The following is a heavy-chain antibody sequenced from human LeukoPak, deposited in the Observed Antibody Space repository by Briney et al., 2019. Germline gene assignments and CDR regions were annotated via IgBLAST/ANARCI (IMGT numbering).Heavy chain of an antibody. CDR1: GFTFSSYA. CDR3: AKEPREYCSSTSCPNWIDP. V-gene: IGHV3-23*01. J-gene: IGHJ5*02. CDR2: ISGSGGST. Sequence: GGSLRLSCAASGFTFSSYAMSWVRQAPGKGLEWVSAISGSGGSTYYADSVKGRFTISRDNSKNTLYLQMSSLRAEDTAVYYCAKEPREYCSSTSCPNWIDPWGQGTLVTVSS. D-gene: IGHD2-2*01.